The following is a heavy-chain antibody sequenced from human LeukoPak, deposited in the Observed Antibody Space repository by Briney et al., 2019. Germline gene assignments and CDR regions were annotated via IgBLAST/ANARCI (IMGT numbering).Heavy chain of an antibody. V-gene: IGHV3-23*01. CDR2: IFGSGGSA. D-gene: IGHD3-10*01. CDR3: TKWSGFGDD. Sequence: GGSLRLSCAASGFTFNSYAMYWVRQAPGKGLEWVSGIFGSGGSAHYADSVKGRFTISRDNSRNTLYLQMSSLRPEDTAVYYCTKWSGFGDDWGQGTLVTVSS. J-gene: IGHJ4*02. CDR1: GFTFNSYA.